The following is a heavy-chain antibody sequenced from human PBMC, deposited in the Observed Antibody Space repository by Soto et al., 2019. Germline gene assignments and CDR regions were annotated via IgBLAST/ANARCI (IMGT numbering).Heavy chain of an antibody. J-gene: IGHJ3*01. Sequence: EVQLVESGGGLIQPGGSLRLSCAASGFTFTGNDMNWVRQAPGKGLEWVSLIYNSGSTYYADSVKGRFTISRDNSKNTLYLQMSSLRAEDTAVYYCATRPLLPGAPWGQGTMVTVSS. CDR2: IYNSGST. CDR1: GFTFTGND. V-gene: IGHV3-53*01. D-gene: IGHD3-22*01. CDR3: ATRPLLPGAP.